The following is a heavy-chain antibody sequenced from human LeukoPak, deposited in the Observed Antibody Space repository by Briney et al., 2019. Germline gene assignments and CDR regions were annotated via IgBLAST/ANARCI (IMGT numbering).Heavy chain of an antibody. V-gene: IGHV1-46*01. D-gene: IGHD6-19*01. CDR3: ARAIAVAADGSGAFDI. CDR2: INPSGGST. J-gene: IGHJ3*02. Sequence: GASVKVSCKASGYTFTSYYMHWVRQAPGQGLEWMGIINPSGGSTSYAQKFQGRVTMTRDTSTSTVYMELSSVRSEDTAVYYCARAIAVAADGSGAFDIWGQGTMVTVSS. CDR1: GYTFTSYY.